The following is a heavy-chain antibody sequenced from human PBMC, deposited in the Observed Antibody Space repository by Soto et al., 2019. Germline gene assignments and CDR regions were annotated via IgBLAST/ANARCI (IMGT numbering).Heavy chain of an antibody. V-gene: IGHV4-31*03. CDR3: ARKDSGYADYMDV. Sequence: QVQLQESGPGLVKPSQTLSLTCTVSGGSISRGGYYWSWIRQHPGKGLEWIGYIYYSGGTYYNPPLKSRVTISVDTSENQFSLRLSSVTAADTAVYYCARKDSGYADYMDVWGKGTTVTVSS. CDR2: IYYSGGT. J-gene: IGHJ6*03. D-gene: IGHD5-12*01. CDR1: GGSISRGGYY.